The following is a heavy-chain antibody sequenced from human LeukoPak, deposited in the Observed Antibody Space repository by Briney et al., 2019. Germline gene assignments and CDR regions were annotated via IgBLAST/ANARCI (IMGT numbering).Heavy chain of an antibody. J-gene: IGHJ4*02. V-gene: IGHV1-69*04. CDR2: IIPILGIA. Sequence: ASVKVSCKASGYTFTSYGISWVRQAPGQGLEWMGRIIPILGIANYAQKFQGRVTITADKSTSTAYMELSSLRSEDTAVYYCAREESSSSLGYWGQGTLVTVSS. CDR3: AREESSSSLGY. CDR1: GYTFTSYG. D-gene: IGHD6-6*01.